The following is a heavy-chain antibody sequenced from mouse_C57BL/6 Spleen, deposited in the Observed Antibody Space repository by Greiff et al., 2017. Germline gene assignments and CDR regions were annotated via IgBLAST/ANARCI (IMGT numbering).Heavy chain of an antibody. Sequence: EVKLEESGGGLVQPGGSLSLSCAASGFTFTDYYMSWVRQPPGKALEWLGFIRNKANGYTTEYSASVKGRFTISRDNSQSILYLQMNALRAEDSATYYCARSWLLYFDYWGQGTTLTVSS. V-gene: IGHV7-3*01. CDR2: IRNKANGYTT. J-gene: IGHJ2*01. CDR1: GFTFTDYY. D-gene: IGHD2-3*01. CDR3: ARSWLLYFDY.